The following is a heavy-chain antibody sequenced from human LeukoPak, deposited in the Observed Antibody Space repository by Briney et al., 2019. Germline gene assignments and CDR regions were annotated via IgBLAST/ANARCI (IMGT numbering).Heavy chain of an antibody. D-gene: IGHD2-21*01. J-gene: IGHJ4*02. CDR1: GNNLSTSW. CDR3: AKSRICGSDCYFES. V-gene: IGHV5-10-1*01. CDR2: TNPFDSNI. Sequence: GESLRISCQGSGNNLSTSWISWVRQMPGKGLEWMGRTNPFDSNINYSPSFQGHVTISTDKSISTAYLQWSSLRASDTAIYYCAKSRICGSDCYFESWGQGTQVTVSS.